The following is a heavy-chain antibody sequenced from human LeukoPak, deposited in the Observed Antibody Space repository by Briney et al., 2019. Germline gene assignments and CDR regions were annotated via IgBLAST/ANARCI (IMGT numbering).Heavy chain of an antibody. CDR3: ARDITLIRGGKRHNWFDP. D-gene: IGHD3-10*01. CDR2: ISSGGDYK. Sequence: GGSLRLSCAASGFTFSSFSMNWVRQAPGKGLEWVSSISSGGDYKHYADSVKGRFTISRDNAKNSLYLQMNSLRAEDTAVYYCARDITLIRGGKRHNWFDPWGQGTLVTVSS. J-gene: IGHJ5*02. CDR1: GFTFSSFS. V-gene: IGHV3-21*01.